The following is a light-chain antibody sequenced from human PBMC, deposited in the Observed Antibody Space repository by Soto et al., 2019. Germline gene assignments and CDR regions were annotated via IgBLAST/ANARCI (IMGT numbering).Light chain of an antibody. CDR1: RSNIGNNY. CDR2: DND. J-gene: IGLJ2*01. Sequence: SVLTQPPSVSAAPGQKVTVSCSGSRSNIGNNYVSWYQHLPGTDPKLLIYDNDKRPSGIPDRFSASKSGTSATLDITGLQTGDEADYYCEAWASNLRGGVFGGGTKVTVL. CDR3: EAWASNLRGGV. V-gene: IGLV1-51*01.